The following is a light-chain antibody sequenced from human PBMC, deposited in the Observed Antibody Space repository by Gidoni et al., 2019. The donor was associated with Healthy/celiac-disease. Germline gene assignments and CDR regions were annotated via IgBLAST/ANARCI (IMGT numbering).Light chain of an antibody. Sequence: DIQMTQSPSSLSASVGDSVTITCRASQSISSYLNWYQQKPGKAPKLLIYDASSLQSGVPSRFSGSGSGTDFTLTISSLQPEDFATYYCQQSYSTPPFTFGPGTKVEIK. CDR1: QSISSY. V-gene: IGKV1-39*01. CDR3: QQSYSTPPFT. J-gene: IGKJ3*01. CDR2: DAS.